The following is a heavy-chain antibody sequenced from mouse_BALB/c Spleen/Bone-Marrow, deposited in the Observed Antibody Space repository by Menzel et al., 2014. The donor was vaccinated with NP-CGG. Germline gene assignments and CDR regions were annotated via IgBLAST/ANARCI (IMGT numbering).Heavy chain of an antibody. V-gene: IGHV1S135*01. CDR2: IDPYNGGT. D-gene: IGHD1-1*01. CDR1: GYAFTSYN. Sequence: EVQGVESGPEPVKPGASVKVSCKASGYAFTSYNMYWVKQSHGKSLEWIGHIDPYNGGTSYNQKFKGKATLTVDKSSSTAYMHLNSLTSEDSAVYYCAREDYGSGFAYWGQGTLVTVSA. CDR3: AREDYGSGFAY. J-gene: IGHJ3*01.